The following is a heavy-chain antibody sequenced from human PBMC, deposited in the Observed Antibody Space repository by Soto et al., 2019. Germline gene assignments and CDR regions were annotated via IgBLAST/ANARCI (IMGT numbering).Heavy chain of an antibody. J-gene: IGHJ4*02. CDR2: IYYSGST. V-gene: IGHV4-39*01. D-gene: IGHD3-16*01. CDR1: GGSISSSSYY. CDR3: ASRGSPHTADDY. Sequence: SETLSLTCTVSGGSISSSSYYWGWIRQPPGKGLEWIGSIYYSGSTYYNPSLKSRVTISVDTSKNQFSLKLSSVTAADTAVYYCASRGSPHTADDYWGQGTLVTVSS.